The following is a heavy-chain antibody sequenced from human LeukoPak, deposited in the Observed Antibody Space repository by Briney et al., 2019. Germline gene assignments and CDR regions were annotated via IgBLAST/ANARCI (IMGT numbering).Heavy chain of an antibody. CDR2: MNPNSGKT. Sequence: AAVKVSCKASGYSFTSYEINWVRQATGQGLEWMGWMNPNSGKTGYSQKFQGRVTMTRNSSITTAYMELSSLRSEDTAVYYCARRHGRCSDGSCYYPDYWGQGTLVTVSS. J-gene: IGHJ4*02. CDR1: GYSFTSYE. CDR3: ARRHGRCSDGSCYYPDY. D-gene: IGHD2-15*01. V-gene: IGHV1-8*01.